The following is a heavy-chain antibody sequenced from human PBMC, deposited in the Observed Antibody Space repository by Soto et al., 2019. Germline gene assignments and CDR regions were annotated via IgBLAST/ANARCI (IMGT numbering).Heavy chain of an antibody. V-gene: IGHV3-30*18. CDR2: ISYDGSNK. CDR3: AKVPIVAATHDAFDI. D-gene: IGHD1-26*01. CDR1: GFTFSSYG. Sequence: QVQLVESGGGVVQPGRSLRLSCAASGFTFSSYGMHWVRQAPGKGLEWVAVISYDGSNKYYADSVKGRFTISRDNSKNTLYLQMNSLRAEDTAVYYCAKVPIVAATHDAFDIWGQGTMVTVSS. J-gene: IGHJ3*02.